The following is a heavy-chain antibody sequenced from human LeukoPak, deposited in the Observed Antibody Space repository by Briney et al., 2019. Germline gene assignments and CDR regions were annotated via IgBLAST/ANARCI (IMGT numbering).Heavy chain of an antibody. CDR3: ARAHDWLYYGMDV. Sequence: GGSLRRSCAASGFTFSSSEMNWVRQAPGKGLEWVSYISSSGSSIYYADSVKGRFTISRDNAKNSLYLQMNSLRAEDTAVYYCARAHDWLYYGMDVWGQGTTVTVSS. D-gene: IGHD3-3*01. CDR1: GFTFSSSE. CDR2: ISSSGSSI. J-gene: IGHJ6*02. V-gene: IGHV3-48*03.